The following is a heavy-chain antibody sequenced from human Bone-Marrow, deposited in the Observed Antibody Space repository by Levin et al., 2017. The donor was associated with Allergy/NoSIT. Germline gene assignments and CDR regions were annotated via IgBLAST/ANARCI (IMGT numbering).Heavy chain of an antibody. CDR1: GFTFSSYG. D-gene: IGHD2-2*01. J-gene: IGHJ3*02. CDR3: AKDTSDSTLAPPLDI. CDR2: ISYDGSNK. V-gene: IGHV3-30*18. Sequence: GESLKISCAASGFTFSSYGMHWVRQAPGKGLEWVAVISYDGSNKYYADSVKGRFTISRDNSKNTLYLQMNSLRAEDTAVYYCAKDTSDSTLAPPLDIWGQGTMVTVSS.